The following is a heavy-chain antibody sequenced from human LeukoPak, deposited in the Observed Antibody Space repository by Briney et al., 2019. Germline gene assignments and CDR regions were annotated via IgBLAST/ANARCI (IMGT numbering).Heavy chain of an antibody. CDR2: IIDSGGST. Sequence: GGSLRLSCATSGFTFSSYAMSWVRQAPGKGLEWVSAIIDSGGSTYYADSVKGRFTISRDNSKNTLYLQMNTLRAEDTAVYYCAKILFGDYADMDVWGQGTTVTVSS. V-gene: IGHV3-23*01. D-gene: IGHD3-10*01. CDR3: AKILFGDYADMDV. J-gene: IGHJ6*02. CDR1: GFTFSSYA.